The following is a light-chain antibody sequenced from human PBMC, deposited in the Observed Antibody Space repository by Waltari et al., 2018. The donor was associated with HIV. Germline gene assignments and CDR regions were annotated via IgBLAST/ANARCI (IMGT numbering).Light chain of an antibody. CDR1: QSVLYSSNNKNY. J-gene: IGKJ1*01. Sequence: DIVMTQSPDSLAVSLGERATINCKSSQSVLYSSNNKNYLAWYQQKPGQPPKLLISWASTRESGVPDRFSGSGSGTDFTLTISSLQAEDVAFYYCQQYYTTPPWTFGQGTKVEIK. V-gene: IGKV4-1*01. CDR3: QQYYTTPPWT. CDR2: WAS.